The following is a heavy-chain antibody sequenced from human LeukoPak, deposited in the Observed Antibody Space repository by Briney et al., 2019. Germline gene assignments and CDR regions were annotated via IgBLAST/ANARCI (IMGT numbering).Heavy chain of an antibody. CDR2: MNHGGST. CDR1: GGSFSGYY. D-gene: IGHD3-10*01. J-gene: IGHJ6*03. CDR3: ARRFGRKFGERFYYYHYMDV. Sequence: SVTLSLTCAVYGGSFSGYYWNWIRQPPGKGLEWIGEMNHGGSTNYNPSLKSRVTISVDTSKNQFSLKLRSVTAADTAVYYCARRFGRKFGERFYYYHYMDVWGKGTTVTISS. V-gene: IGHV4-34*01.